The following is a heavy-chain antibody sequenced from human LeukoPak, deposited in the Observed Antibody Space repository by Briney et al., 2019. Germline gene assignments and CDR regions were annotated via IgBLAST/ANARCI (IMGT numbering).Heavy chain of an antibody. J-gene: IGHJ4*02. D-gene: IGHD6-13*01. CDR2: IYYSGIT. CDR3: ARARAQGSWSDFDY. Sequence: SETLSLTCTVSGASISSHYWSWIRLPPGKGLEWIGYIYYSGITNYNPSLKSRVTISIDTSKNQFSLKLTSVTAADTAVYYCARARAQGSWSDFDYWGQGTLVTVSS. CDR1: GASISSHY. V-gene: IGHV4-59*08.